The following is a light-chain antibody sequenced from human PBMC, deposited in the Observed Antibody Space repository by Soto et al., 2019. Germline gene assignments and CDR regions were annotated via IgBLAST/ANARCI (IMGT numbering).Light chain of an antibody. CDR3: QQYCSSPWT. J-gene: IGKJ1*01. V-gene: IGKV4-1*01. CDR2: WAS. CDR1: QRVLYSSCNKND. Sequence: DIVMTQSPDSLAVSLGERATINCKSSQRVLYSSCNKNDFAWYQQKPGQPPKLLIYWASTRESGVPDRFSGSGSGTDFTLTISSLQAEDVAVYYCQQYCSSPWTFGQGTKVEIK.